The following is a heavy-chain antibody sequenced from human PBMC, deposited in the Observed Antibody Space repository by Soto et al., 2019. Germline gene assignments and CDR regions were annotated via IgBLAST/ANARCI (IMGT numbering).Heavy chain of an antibody. V-gene: IGHV4-31*03. CDR2: IYSSGTT. CDR3: AGRVPTAGFFDY. CDR1: GGSINSGAYY. D-gene: IGHD2-2*01. J-gene: IGHJ4*02. Sequence: QVQLQESGPGLVKPSQTLSLTCTVSGGSINSGAYYLSWIRQHPGKGLEWVGYIYSSGTTYYNPSLQSRRTISRDTAKNQFSLKLTSVTAADTAVYYCAGRVPTAGFFDYWGQGALVTVAS.